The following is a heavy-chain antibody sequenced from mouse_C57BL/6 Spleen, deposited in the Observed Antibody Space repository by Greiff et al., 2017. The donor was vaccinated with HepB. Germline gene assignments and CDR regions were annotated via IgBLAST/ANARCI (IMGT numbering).Heavy chain of an antibody. J-gene: IGHJ3*01. CDR2: ISSGSSTI. V-gene: IGHV5-17*01. D-gene: IGHD6-1*01. Sequence: EVHLVESGGGLVKPGGSLKLSCAASGFTFRDYGMHWVRQAPEKGLEWVAYISSGSSTIYYADTVKGRFTISRDNAKNTLFLQMTSLRSEDTAMYYCARKRQPGGFAYWGQGTLVTVSA. CDR1: GFTFRDYG. CDR3: ARKRQPGGFAY.